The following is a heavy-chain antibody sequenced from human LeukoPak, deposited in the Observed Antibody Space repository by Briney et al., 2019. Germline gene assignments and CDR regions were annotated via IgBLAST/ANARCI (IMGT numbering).Heavy chain of an antibody. Sequence: LEWIWEINHSGSTYYNPSLKSRVTISVDTSKNQFSLKLSSVTAADTAVYYCARLVATRFDYWGQGTLVTVSS. CDR2: INHSGST. CDR3: ARLVATRFDY. V-gene: IGHV4-34*01. D-gene: IGHD5-12*01. J-gene: IGHJ4*02.